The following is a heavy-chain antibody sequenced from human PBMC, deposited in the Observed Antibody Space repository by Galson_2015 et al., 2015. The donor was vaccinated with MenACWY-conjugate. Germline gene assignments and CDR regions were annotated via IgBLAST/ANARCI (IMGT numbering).Heavy chain of an antibody. CDR1: EFTFSSYV. Sequence: SLRLSCAASEFTFSSYVMHWIRQAPGKGLESVAAISKNGENTYYSNSVKVRFSISRDNSKNTLFLQMGSLRDDDVGAYYCAREGQPGVLDHWGQGTLVTVSS. CDR2: ISKNGENT. D-gene: IGHD1-14*01. V-gene: IGHV3-64*01. J-gene: IGHJ4*02. CDR3: AREGQPGVLDH.